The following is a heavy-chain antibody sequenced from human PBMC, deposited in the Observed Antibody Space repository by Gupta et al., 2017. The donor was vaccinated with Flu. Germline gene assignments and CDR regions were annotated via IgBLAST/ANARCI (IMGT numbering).Heavy chain of an antibody. CDR2: ISSSGYVT. J-gene: IGHJ4*02. CDR1: GFTFNKHD. CDR3: AKSKYTSGWYDY. Sequence: EVQLLESGGGLVQPGGCLRLSCAASGFTFNKHDMTWLRQAPGKGLQLLAGISSSGYVTDYADSIRGRFTISRDNSKNTVYFQLTGLRAEDSALYYCAKSKYTSGWYDYWGRGTLVTVSS. V-gene: IGHV3-23*01. D-gene: IGHD6-19*01.